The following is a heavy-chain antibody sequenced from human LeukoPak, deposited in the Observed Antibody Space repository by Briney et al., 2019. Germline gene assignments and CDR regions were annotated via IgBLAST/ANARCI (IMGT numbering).Heavy chain of an antibody. J-gene: IGHJ4*02. CDR3: ARAYYDFWSGYALAY. CDR1: GGSIRSYY. V-gene: IGHV4-59*12. CDR2: IYFSGST. D-gene: IGHD3-3*01. Sequence: SETLSFTCTVSGGSIRSYYWSWIRQPPGKGLEWIGYIYFSGSTNYNPSLKSRVTISVDTSKNQFSLKLSSVTAADTAVYYCARAYYDFWSGYALAYWGQGTLVTVSS.